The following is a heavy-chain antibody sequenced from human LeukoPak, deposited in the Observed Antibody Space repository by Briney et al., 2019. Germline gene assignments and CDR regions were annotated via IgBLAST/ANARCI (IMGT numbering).Heavy chain of an antibody. V-gene: IGHV3-7*04. CDR3: ARDPRGPIYFDY. CDR2: IKQDGSEK. J-gene: IGHJ4*02. CDR1: GFTFISYW. D-gene: IGHD2-2*02. Sequence: GGSLRLSCAASGFTFISYWMSWVRRAPGKGLEWVANIKQDGSEKYYVDSMKGRFTISRDNAKNSVYLQMNSLRAEDTAVYYCARDPRGPIYFDYWGQGTPVTVSS.